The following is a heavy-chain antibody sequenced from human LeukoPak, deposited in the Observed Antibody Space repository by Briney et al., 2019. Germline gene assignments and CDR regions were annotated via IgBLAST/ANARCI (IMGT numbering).Heavy chain of an antibody. CDR3: VKVRGYCSGGSCSNWFDP. V-gene: IGHV3-64D*09. D-gene: IGHD2-15*01. Sequence: PGGSLRLPCSASGFTFSSYAMHWVRQAPGKGLEYVSAISSNGGSTYYADSVKGRFTISRDNSKNTLYLQMSSLRAEDTAVYYCVKVRGYCSGGSCSNWFDPWGQGTLVTVSS. J-gene: IGHJ5*02. CDR2: ISSNGGST. CDR1: GFTFSSYA.